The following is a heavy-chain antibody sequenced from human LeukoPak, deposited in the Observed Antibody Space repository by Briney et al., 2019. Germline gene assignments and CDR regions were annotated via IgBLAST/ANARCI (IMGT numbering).Heavy chain of an antibody. CDR3: AKHFDYYDSSGYTFFDY. CDR1: GFTFSSYA. Sequence: GRSLRLSCAASGFTFSSYAMSWVRQAPGKGLEWVSAISGSGGSTYYADSVEGRFTISRDNSKNTLYLQMNSLRAEDTAVYYCAKHFDYYDSSGYTFFDYWGQGTLVTVSS. D-gene: IGHD3-22*01. J-gene: IGHJ4*02. CDR2: ISGSGGST. V-gene: IGHV3-23*01.